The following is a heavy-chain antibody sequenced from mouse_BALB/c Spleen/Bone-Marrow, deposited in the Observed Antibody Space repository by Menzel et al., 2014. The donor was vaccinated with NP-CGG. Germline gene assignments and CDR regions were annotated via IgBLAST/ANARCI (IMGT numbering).Heavy chain of an antibody. CDR2: INPDSKTK. D-gene: IGHD1-1*01. Sequence: EVKVVESGGGLVQPGGFLKLSCAASGLDFRTYWMSWVRQAPGKGLEWIGEINPDSKTKNYAPSLKDKFIISRDNAKNTLYLQMSKVRSEDTALYYCARMGYYGWLAYWGQGTLVTVSA. V-gene: IGHV4-1*02. J-gene: IGHJ3*01. CDR3: ARMGYYGWLAY. CDR1: GLDFRTYW.